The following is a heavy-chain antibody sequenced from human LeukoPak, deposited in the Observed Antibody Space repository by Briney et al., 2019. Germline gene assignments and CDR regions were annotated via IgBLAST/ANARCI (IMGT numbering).Heavy chain of an antibody. V-gene: IGHV3-23*01. CDR3: ARGIADYLDY. CDR2: ISGSGGST. J-gene: IGHJ4*02. D-gene: IGHD6-13*01. CDR1: GFTFSSYA. Sequence: GGSLRLSCAASGFTFSSYAMSWVRQAPGKGLEWVSAISGSGGSTYYADSVKGRFTISRDNAKNSLYLQMNSLRAEDTAVYYCARGIADYLDYWGQGTLVTVSS.